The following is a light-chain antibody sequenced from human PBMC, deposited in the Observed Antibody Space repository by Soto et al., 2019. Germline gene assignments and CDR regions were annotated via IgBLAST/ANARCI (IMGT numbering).Light chain of an antibody. J-gene: IGKJ1*01. CDR2: AAS. V-gene: IGKV1-39*01. CDR1: QRISSY. CDR3: QQSYSTPWT. Sequence: DIQMTPSPSSLSASVRNKVTNTCRASQRISSYLNWYQQKPGKAPKLLIYAASSLQRGVPSRFSGSGSGTVFTLTISSLQPEDFATYYCQQSYSTPWTFGQGTKVDNK.